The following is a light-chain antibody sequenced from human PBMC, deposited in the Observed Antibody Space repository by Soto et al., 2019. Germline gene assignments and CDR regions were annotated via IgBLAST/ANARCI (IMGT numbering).Light chain of an antibody. CDR2: EVT. Sequence: QSALTQPPSASGSPGQSVTISCTGTRSDVGDYNYVSWYQQHPGKVPKLLIYEVTKRPSGVPDRFSGSKSANTASLTVSGLQAEDEADYYCSSYAGSDNFEVFGGGTKVTVL. CDR1: RSDVGDYNY. J-gene: IGLJ2*01. CDR3: SSYAGSDNFEV. V-gene: IGLV2-8*01.